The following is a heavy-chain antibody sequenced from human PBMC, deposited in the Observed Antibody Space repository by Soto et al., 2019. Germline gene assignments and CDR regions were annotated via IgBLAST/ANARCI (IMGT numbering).Heavy chain of an antibody. J-gene: IGHJ5*02. D-gene: IGHD3-10*01. V-gene: IGHV4-34*01. CDR2: INHSGST. CDR1: GGSFSGYY. CDR3: ARGRNVGVFDP. Sequence: SETLSLTCAVYGGSFSGYYWSWIRQPPGKGLEWIGEINHSGSTNYNPSLKSRVTISVDTSKNQFSLKLSSVTAADTAVYYCARGRNVGVFDPWGQGTLVTVSS.